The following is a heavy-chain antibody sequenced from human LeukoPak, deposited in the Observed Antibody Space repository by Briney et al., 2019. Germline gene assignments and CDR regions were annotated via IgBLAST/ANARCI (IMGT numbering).Heavy chain of an antibody. CDR3: ARVATDGGGFDP. Sequence: GGSLRLSCAASGITFSSYSMNWVRQAPGKGLEWISYLSSDNYTMYYADSVKGRFIISRDNAKDSLYLQMNSLRAEDTAVYYCARVATDGGGFDPWGQGTLVTVSS. V-gene: IGHV3-48*01. J-gene: IGHJ5*02. CDR1: GITFSSYS. D-gene: IGHD3-16*01. CDR2: LSSDNYTM.